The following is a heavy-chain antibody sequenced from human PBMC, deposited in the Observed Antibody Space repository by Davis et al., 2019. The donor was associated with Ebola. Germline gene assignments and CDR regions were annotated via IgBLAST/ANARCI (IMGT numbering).Heavy chain of an antibody. Sequence: SVKVSCKASGGTFSSYAISWVRQAPGQGLEWMGGIIPIFGTANYAQKFQGRVTITADESTSTAYMELSSLRSEDTAVYYCASYQDYYDSSGFDYWGQGTLVTVSS. CDR1: GGTFSSYA. CDR2: IIPIFGTA. D-gene: IGHD3-22*01. V-gene: IGHV1-69*13. J-gene: IGHJ4*02. CDR3: ASYQDYYDSSGFDY.